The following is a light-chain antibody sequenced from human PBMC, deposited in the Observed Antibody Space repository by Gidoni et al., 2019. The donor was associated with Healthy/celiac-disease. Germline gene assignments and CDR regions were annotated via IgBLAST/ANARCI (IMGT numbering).Light chain of an antibody. Sequence: SYELTQPPSVSVSPGQTARITCSGDALPKQYAYWYQQKPGQAPVPVIYKDSERPSGIPERFSGSSSGTTVTLTISGVQAEDEADYYCQSADSSGTSLFGGGTKLTVL. CDR3: QSADSSGTSL. CDR1: ALPKQY. J-gene: IGLJ2*01. CDR2: KDS. V-gene: IGLV3-25*03.